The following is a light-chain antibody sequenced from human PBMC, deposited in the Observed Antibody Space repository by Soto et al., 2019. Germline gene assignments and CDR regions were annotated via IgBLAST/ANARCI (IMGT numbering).Light chain of an antibody. CDR3: CSSAGSSTSVI. V-gene: IGLV2-23*01. CDR2: AGS. CDR1: SSDVGSYNL. Sequence: QSVLTQPASVSGSPGQSITISCTGTSSDVGSYNLVSWYQQHPGKAPKLMICAGSKRPSGVSNRFSGSKSGNTASLTISGLQAEDEADYYCCSSAGSSTSVIFGGGTKLTVL. J-gene: IGLJ2*01.